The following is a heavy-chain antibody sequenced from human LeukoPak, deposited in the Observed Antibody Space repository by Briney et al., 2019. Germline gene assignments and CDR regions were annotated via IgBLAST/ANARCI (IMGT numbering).Heavy chain of an antibody. V-gene: IGHV3-30*02. D-gene: IGHD3-9*01. CDR2: IRYDGTNK. CDR1: GFTFSTLG. CDR3: AQDQTGTFRDY. Sequence: GGSLRLSCAASGFTFSTLGIHWVRQAPGRGLEWVAFIRYDGTNKFYADSVKGRFTISRDNSKNTVFLQMNSLRTEDTAVYYCAQDQTGTFRDYWGQGTLVTVSS. J-gene: IGHJ4*02.